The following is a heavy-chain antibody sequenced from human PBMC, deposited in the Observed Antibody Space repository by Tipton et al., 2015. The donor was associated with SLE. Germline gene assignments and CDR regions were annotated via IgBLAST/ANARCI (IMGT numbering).Heavy chain of an antibody. CDR1: GGSISSGSYY. CDR3: ARQDDSSGYALDY. CDR2: IYTSGST. Sequence: TLSLTCTVSGGSISSGSYYWSWIRQPAGKGLEWIGRIYTSGSTNYNPSLKSRVTISVDTSKNQFSLKLSSVTAADTAVYYCARQDDSSGYALDYWGQGTLVTVSS. J-gene: IGHJ4*02. V-gene: IGHV4-61*02. D-gene: IGHD3-22*01.